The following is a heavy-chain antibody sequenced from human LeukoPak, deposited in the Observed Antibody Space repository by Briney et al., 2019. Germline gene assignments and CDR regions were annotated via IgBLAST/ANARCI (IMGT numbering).Heavy chain of an antibody. J-gene: IGHJ6*02. CDR1: GVSISSGDYY. CDR3: AREFYGDYGYYYYGMDV. CDR2: IYYSGST. V-gene: IGHV4-30-4*01. Sequence: SETLSLTCTVSGVSISSGDYYWSWIRQPPGKGLEWIGYIYYSGSTYYNPSLKSRVTISVDTSKNQFSLKLSSVTAADTAVYYCAREFYGDYGYYYYGMDVWGQGTTVTVSS. D-gene: IGHD4-17*01.